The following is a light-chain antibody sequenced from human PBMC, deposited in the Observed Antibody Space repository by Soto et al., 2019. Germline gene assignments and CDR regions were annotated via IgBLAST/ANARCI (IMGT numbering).Light chain of an antibody. CDR2: GAS. CDR3: QEYGSSLS. CDR1: PSVSSRR. V-gene: IGKV3-20*01. Sequence: IVLRLSPGTLSFSPGERATLSCRATPSVSSRRLAWYQQTPGQAPTFHIYGASTRPTCIPDRFSGSGSGTDLTLTISRLAPEDFAVYYCQEYGSSLSFGQGTRLEIK. J-gene: IGKJ5*01.